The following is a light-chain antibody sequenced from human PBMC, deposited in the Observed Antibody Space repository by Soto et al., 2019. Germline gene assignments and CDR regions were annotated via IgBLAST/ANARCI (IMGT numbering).Light chain of an antibody. CDR1: QSVSNNY. J-gene: IGKJ1*01. CDR3: QQYGSSGT. Sequence: NVLTKSPGTLSLSQGERATLSCRASQSVSNNYLAWYQQKPGQAPRLLIYGASNRATGIPDRFSGSGSGTDFTLTISRLEPEDFAVYYCQQYGSSGTFGQGTKV. V-gene: IGKV3-20*01. CDR2: GAS.